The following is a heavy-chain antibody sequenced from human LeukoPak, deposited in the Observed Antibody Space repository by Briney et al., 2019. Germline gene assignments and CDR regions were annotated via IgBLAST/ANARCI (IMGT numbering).Heavy chain of an antibody. D-gene: IGHD2-15*01. Sequence: PGGSLRLSCAASGFTFSKYWMLWVRQAPGKGLESVSRINTDGTVTTYADSVKGRFTVSRDNADNTMFLQMNSLRAEDTAVYYCASGGPIYYFDYWGQGTLVTVSS. J-gene: IGHJ4*02. CDR3: ASGGPIYYFDY. V-gene: IGHV3-74*01. CDR1: GFTFSKYW. CDR2: INTDGTVT.